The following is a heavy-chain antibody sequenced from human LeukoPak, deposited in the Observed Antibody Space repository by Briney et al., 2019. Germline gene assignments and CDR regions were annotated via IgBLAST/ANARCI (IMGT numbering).Heavy chain of an antibody. D-gene: IGHD3-10*01. J-gene: IGHJ4*02. CDR1: GYSISSGYY. CDR3: TRLWFGELLRPDY. V-gene: IGHV4-38-2*01. CDR2: IYHSGST. Sequence: SETLSLTCAVSGYSISSGYYWGWIGQPPGKGLEWIGSIYHSGSTYYNPSLKSRVTISVDTSKNQFSLKLSSVTAADTAVYYCTRLWFGELLRPDYWGQGTLVTVSS.